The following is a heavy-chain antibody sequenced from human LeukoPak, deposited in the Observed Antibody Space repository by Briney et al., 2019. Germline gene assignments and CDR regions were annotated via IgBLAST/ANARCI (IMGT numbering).Heavy chain of an antibody. J-gene: IGHJ5*02. CDR1: GGSISSSSYY. CDR2: IYYSGST. V-gene: IGHV4-39*07. Sequence: SETLSLTCTVSGGSISSSSYYWGWIRQPPGKGLEWIGSIYYSGSTYYNPSLKSRVTISVDTSKNQFSLKLSSVTAADTAVYYCARDSGLTVTTPGGWFDPWGQGTLVTVSS. D-gene: IGHD4-17*01. CDR3: ARDSGLTVTTPGGWFDP.